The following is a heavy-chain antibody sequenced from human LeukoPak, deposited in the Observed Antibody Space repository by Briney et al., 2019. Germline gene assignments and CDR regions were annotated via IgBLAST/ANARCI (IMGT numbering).Heavy chain of an antibody. Sequence: SETLSLTCTVSGGSISSYYWSWIRQPAGKGLEWIGRIYTSGSTNHNPSLKSRVTMSVDTSKNQFSLKLSSVTAADTAAYYCAREDSDYYDSSGYYTSYYFDYWGQGTLVTVSS. CDR2: IYTSGST. CDR1: GGSISSYY. V-gene: IGHV4-4*07. D-gene: IGHD3-22*01. J-gene: IGHJ4*02. CDR3: AREDSDYYDSSGYYTSYYFDY.